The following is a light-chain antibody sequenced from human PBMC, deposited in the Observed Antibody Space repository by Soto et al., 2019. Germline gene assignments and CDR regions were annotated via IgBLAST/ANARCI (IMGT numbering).Light chain of an antibody. V-gene: IGKV3-20*01. Sequence: EIVLTQSPGTLSLSPRERATLSCRASQSVNDNYLAWYQHKPGQAPRLLIYGASSRAPGIPDRFSGSGSGTDFTLTISRLEPEDFAIYYCQQYAGSPRTFGQGTQVEVK. CDR1: QSVNDNY. J-gene: IGKJ1*01. CDR3: QQYAGSPRT. CDR2: GAS.